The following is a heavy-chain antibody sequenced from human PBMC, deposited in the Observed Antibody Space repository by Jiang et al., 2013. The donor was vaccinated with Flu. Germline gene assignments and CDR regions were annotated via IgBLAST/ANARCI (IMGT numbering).Heavy chain of an antibody. CDR1: GFAVSGSY. J-gene: IGHJ4*02. V-gene: IGHV3-66*02. CDR2: IHSDGAT. Sequence: SGGGLVQPGGSLRLSCAGSGFAVSGSYMSWVRQAPGKGLEWVSFIHSDGATYYADSVQGRFTISRDNSKNTLYLHMNSLRSDDTAVYYCTKSVNIAAGARFDYWGQGTLVTVSS. CDR3: TKSVNIAAGARFDY. D-gene: IGHD5-12*01.